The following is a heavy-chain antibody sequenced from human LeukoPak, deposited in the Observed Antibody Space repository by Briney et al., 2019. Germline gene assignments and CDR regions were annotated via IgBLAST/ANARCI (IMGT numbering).Heavy chain of an antibody. CDR1: GFTFSNAW. CDR2: IKSKTDGGTT. Sequence: GGSLRLSCAASGFTFSNAWMSWVRQAPGKGLEWVGRIKSKTDGGTTDYAAPVKGRFTISRDDSKNTLYLQMNSLKNEDTAVYYCTTELLWFGELFWGQGTLVTVSS. CDR3: TTELLWFGELF. J-gene: IGHJ4*02. D-gene: IGHD3-10*01. V-gene: IGHV3-15*01.